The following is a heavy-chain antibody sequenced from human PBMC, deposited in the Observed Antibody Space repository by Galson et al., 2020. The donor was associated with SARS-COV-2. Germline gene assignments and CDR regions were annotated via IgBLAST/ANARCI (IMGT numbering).Heavy chain of an antibody. D-gene: IGHD5-12*01. V-gene: IGHV3-30*18. CDR1: GFTFSSHE. CDR3: AKEMTKEGSGYNYYLDS. J-gene: IGHJ5*01. CDR2: ISFDGSDD. Sequence: GGSLRLSCVGSGFTFSSHEIHWVRQAPGKGLEWLAVISFDGSDDFYADSIKGRFTISRDNSNNMSFLQMQSLRPEDTAVYYCAKEMTKEGSGYNYYLDSWGQGARVTVS.